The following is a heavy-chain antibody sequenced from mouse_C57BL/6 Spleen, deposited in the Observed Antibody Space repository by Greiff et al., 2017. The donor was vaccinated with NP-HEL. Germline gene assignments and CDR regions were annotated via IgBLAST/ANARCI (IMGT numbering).Heavy chain of an antibody. CDR1: GFTFSSYA. CDR2: ISDGGSYT. CDR3: ARDAVTGFDY. Sequence: EVQVVESGGGLVKPGGSLKLSCAASGFTFSSYAMSWVRQTPEKRLEWVATISDGGSYTYYPDNVKGRFTISRDNAKNNLYLQMSHLKSEDTAMYYCARDAVTGFDYWGQGTTLTVSS. D-gene: IGHD2-2*01. V-gene: IGHV5-4*01. J-gene: IGHJ2*01.